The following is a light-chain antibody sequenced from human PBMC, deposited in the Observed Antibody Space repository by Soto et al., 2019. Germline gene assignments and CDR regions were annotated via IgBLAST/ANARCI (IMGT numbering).Light chain of an antibody. V-gene: IGKV3-20*01. CDR2: GAS. J-gene: IGKJ4*01. CDR1: QSVSSNY. Sequence: LTQYPGTLSSSPGERATLSSRARQSVSSNYLAWYQQKPGQAPRLLIYGASSRATGIPDRFSGSGSGTDFTLTISRLEPEDFAVYYCQQCGSSPPTFGGGTKVDI. CDR3: QQCGSSPPT.